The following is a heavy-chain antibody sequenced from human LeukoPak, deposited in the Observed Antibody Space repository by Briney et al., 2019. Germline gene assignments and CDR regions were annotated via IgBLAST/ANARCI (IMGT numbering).Heavy chain of an antibody. Sequence: GASVKVSCKASGYTFTGYYMHWVRQAPGQGLEWMGWINPNSGGTNYAQKFQGRVTMTRDTSISTAYMELSRLRSDDTAVYYCARGTSGAAMVSDYWGQGTLVTVSS. J-gene: IGHJ4*02. CDR2: INPNSGGT. CDR1: GYTFTGYY. V-gene: IGHV1-2*02. D-gene: IGHD5-18*01. CDR3: ARGTSGAAMVSDY.